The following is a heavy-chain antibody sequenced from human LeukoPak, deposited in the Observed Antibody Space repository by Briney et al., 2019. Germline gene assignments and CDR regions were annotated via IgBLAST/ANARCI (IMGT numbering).Heavy chain of an antibody. CDR1: GFNFNNYA. CDR2: ISWNSGTR. D-gene: IGHD1-26*01. V-gene: IGHV3-9*01. J-gene: IGHJ4*02. Sequence: GGSLRLSCAGSGFNFNNYAMHWVRQAPGKGLEWLSGISWNSGTRGYADSVKGRFTISRDNAKNSLYLQMNSLRAEDTALYFCARGTSGTYYHFDYWGQGTLVTVSS. CDR3: ARGTSGTYYHFDY.